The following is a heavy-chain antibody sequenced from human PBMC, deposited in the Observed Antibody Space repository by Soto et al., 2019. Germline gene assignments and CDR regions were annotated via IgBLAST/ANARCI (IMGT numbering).Heavy chain of an antibody. Sequence: QVQLVQSGAEVKKPGASVKVSCKASGYTFTSYGISWVRQAPGQGLEWMGWISAYNGNTNYAQKLQGRATITTDTSTSTAYMELRSLRSDDTAVYYCARDSHGYYYDSSGYPDYWGQGTLVTVSS. V-gene: IGHV1-18*01. D-gene: IGHD3-22*01. CDR1: GYTFTSYG. J-gene: IGHJ4*02. CDR3: ARDSHGYYYDSSGYPDY. CDR2: ISAYNGNT.